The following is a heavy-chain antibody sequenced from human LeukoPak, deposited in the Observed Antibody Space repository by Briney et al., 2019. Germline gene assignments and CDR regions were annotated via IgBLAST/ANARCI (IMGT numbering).Heavy chain of an antibody. V-gene: IGHV3-23*01. J-gene: IGHJ4*02. CDR1: GFTFSNYA. CDR2: ISGGGSDT. Sequence: QSGGSLRLSCAASGFTFSNYAMSWVRQALGKGLEWVSAISGGGSDTYYADSAKGRFTISRDNSMGTLYLRMSSLKAEDTAIYYCTKDLGIGGSGFWGQGTLVTVSS. D-gene: IGHD3-10*01. CDR3: TKDLGIGGSGF.